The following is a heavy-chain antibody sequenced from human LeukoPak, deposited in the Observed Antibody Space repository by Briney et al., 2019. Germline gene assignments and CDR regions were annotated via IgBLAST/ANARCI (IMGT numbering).Heavy chain of an antibody. CDR1: GFTLGDYA. D-gene: IGHD3-22*01. V-gene: IGHV3-49*04. CDR3: TRYHDYYDSSGGTLG. CDR2: IRSKADGGTT. J-gene: IGHJ4*02. Sequence: GGSLRLSCTASGFTLGDYAMSWVRQAPGKGLEWVGLIRSKADGGTTEYAASVKGRFTISRDDSKSIAYLQMNSLKTEDTAVYYCTRYHDYYDSSGGTLGWGQGTLVTVSS.